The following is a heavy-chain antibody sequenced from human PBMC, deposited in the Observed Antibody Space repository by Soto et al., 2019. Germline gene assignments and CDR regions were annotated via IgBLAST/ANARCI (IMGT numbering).Heavy chain of an antibody. CDR1: GYTFTSYD. D-gene: IGHD1-7*01. Sequence: QVQLVQSGAEVKKPGASVKVSCKASGYTFTSYDINWVRQATGQGLEWMGWINPNNGNTGYAQKFQGRVTLARSTSISPAYMELISLRADDTAVYYCARTSSGTREGFDPWGQGTLVTVSS. CDR3: ARTSSGTREGFDP. V-gene: IGHV1-8*01. J-gene: IGHJ5*02. CDR2: INPNNGNT.